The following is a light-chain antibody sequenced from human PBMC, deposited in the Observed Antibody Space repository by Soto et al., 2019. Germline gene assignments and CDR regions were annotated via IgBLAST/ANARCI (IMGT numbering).Light chain of an antibody. J-gene: IGLJ1*01. CDR2: AVT. CDR1: SSDFGGYNY. CDR3: SSYTSSSTL. Sequence: QSVLTQPASVSGSPGQSITISCTGTSSDFGGYNYVSWYQQHPGKAPKLMIYAVTDRPSGVSSRFSGSKSGNTASLTISGLQAEDEADYYCSSYTSSSTLFGTGTKVTVL. V-gene: IGLV2-14*01.